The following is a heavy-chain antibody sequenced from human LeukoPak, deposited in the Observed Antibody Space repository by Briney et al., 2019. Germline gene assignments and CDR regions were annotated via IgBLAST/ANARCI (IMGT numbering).Heavy chain of an antibody. Sequence: QPGGSLRLSCAASGFTFSSYWMTWVRQAPGKGLEWVANIKRDGSEKHYVDSVKGRFTISRDNAKNSMFMQMNSLRAEDTAVYYCAKTVVSAGWHYFDYWGQGTLVSVSS. CDR1: GFTFSSYW. D-gene: IGHD3-9*01. CDR2: IKRDGSEK. CDR3: AKTVVSAGWHYFDY. J-gene: IGHJ4*02. V-gene: IGHV3-7*03.